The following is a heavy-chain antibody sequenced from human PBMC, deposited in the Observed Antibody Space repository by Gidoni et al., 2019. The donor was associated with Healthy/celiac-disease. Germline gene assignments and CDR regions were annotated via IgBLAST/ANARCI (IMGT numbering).Heavy chain of an antibody. D-gene: IGHD3-10*01. Sequence: QVQLQESGPGLAKPSGTLSLTCAVSGGSISSSNWWSWVRQPPGKGLEWIGESYHGGSTNYNPSLQSRVTISVDKSKSQFSLKLSSVTAADTAVYYCARDCVALWFGELRRWFDPWGQVTLVTVSS. J-gene: IGHJ5*02. CDR3: ARDCVALWFGELRRWFDP. V-gene: IGHV4-4*02. CDR2: SYHGGST. CDR1: GGSISSSNW.